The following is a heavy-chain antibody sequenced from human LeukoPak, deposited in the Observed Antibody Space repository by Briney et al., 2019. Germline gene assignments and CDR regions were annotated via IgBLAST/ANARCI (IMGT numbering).Heavy chain of an antibody. Sequence: ASVKVSCKASGYSFTSYYMHWVRQAPGQGLEWMGIINPRGGSTSYAQKFQGRVTMTRDTSTSTVYMELSSLRSEDTAVYYCARGRRITMIVVVQRKDFDYWGQGTLVTVSS. V-gene: IGHV1-46*01. CDR2: INPRGGST. CDR1: GYSFTSYY. D-gene: IGHD3-22*01. J-gene: IGHJ4*02. CDR3: ARGRRITMIVVVQRKDFDY.